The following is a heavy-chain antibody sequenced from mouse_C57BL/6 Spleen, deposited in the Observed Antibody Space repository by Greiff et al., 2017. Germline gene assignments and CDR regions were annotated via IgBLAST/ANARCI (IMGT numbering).Heavy chain of an antibody. Sequence: EVQLQESGPGLVKPSQSLSLTCSVTGYSITSGYYWNWIRQFPGNKLEWMGYISYDGSNNYNPSLKNRISITRDTSKNQFFLKLNSVTTEDTATYYCARVLGRGYYAMDYWGQGTSVTVSS. CDR2: ISYDGSN. D-gene: IGHD4-1*01. V-gene: IGHV3-6*01. CDR3: ARVLGRGYYAMDY. J-gene: IGHJ4*01. CDR1: GYSITSGYY.